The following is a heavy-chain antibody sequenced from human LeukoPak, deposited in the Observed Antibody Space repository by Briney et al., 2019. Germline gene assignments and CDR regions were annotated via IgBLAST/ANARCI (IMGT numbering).Heavy chain of an antibody. CDR2: ISYDGSNK. V-gene: IGHV3-30-3*01. Sequence: GRSLRLSCAASGSTFSSYAMHWVRQAPGKGLEWVAVISYDGSNKYNADSVKGRFTISRDNSKNTLYLQMNSLRAEDTAVYYCAGNGYWGQGTLVTVSS. D-gene: IGHD2-8*01. CDR1: GSTFSSYA. J-gene: IGHJ4*02. CDR3: AGNGY.